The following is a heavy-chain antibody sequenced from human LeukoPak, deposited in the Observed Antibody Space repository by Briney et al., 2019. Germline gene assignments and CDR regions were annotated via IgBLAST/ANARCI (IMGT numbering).Heavy chain of an antibody. D-gene: IGHD2-2*01. CDR3: ARIPGSDQGVDY. Sequence: ASVTVSFKASGYTFPIYAINWVGHATGQGLEWMGWMNPNSGNTGYEQPFQGRVTITRNTPISTAYMELSSLRSEDTAVYYCARIPGSDQGVDYWGQGTLVTVSS. CDR2: MNPNSGNT. CDR1: GYTFPIYA. V-gene: IGHV1-8*03. J-gene: IGHJ4*02.